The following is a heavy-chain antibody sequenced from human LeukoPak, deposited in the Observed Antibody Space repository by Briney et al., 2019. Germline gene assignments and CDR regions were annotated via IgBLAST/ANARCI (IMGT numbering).Heavy chain of an antibody. Sequence: GASVKVSCKASGYTFTGYYMHWVRQAPGQGLEWMGRINPNSGGTNYAQKFQGRVTITADESTSTAYMELSSLRSEDTAVYYCARDSGYCSGGSCLYFDYWGQGTLVTVSS. CDR2: INPNSGGT. J-gene: IGHJ4*02. D-gene: IGHD2-15*01. V-gene: IGHV1-2*06. CDR3: ARDSGYCSGGSCLYFDY. CDR1: GYTFTGYY.